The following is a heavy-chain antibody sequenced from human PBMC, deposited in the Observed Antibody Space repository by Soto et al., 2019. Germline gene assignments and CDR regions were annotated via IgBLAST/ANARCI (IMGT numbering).Heavy chain of an antibody. CDR1: GFTFSSYA. CDR2: ISYDGSNK. CDR3: ARDSSSWYWYYYGMDV. Sequence: GGSLRLSCAASGFTFSSYAMHWVRQAPGKGLEWVAVISYDGSNKYYADSVKGRFTISRDNSKNTLYLQMNSLRAEDTAVYYCARDSSSWYWYYYGMDVWGQGTTVTVPS. J-gene: IGHJ6*02. V-gene: IGHV3-30-3*01. D-gene: IGHD6-13*01.